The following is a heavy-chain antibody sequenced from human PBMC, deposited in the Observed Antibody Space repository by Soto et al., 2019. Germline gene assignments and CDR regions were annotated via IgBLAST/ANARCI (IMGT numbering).Heavy chain of an antibody. D-gene: IGHD6-13*01. V-gene: IGHV1-2*02. J-gene: IGHJ6*02. Sequence: QVQLVQSGTEVKRPGDSVKVSCKASGYTFTGYYVHWVRQAPGQGLEWMGWINPNSGDTYLAQRFQGRVTMNRDTSIGNSHKGLRGPNSDEPAEFYWAKGGGIGAAGNRVYPQNANDGWGQGTTVTVSS. CDR2: INPNSGDT. CDR3: AKGGGIGAAGNRVYPQNANDG. CDR1: GYTFTGYY.